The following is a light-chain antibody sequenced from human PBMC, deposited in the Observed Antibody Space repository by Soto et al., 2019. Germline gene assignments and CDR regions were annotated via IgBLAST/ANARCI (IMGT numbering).Light chain of an antibody. V-gene: IGLV2-8*01. CDR2: EVS. J-gene: IGLJ1*01. CDR3: SSYVGATTRV. Sequence: QSALAQPPSASGSPGQSVAISCTGTSSDVGGYNYVSWYQHQPGKAPKVMIYEVSNRPSGVSDRFSGSKSGNTASLTISGLQAEDEADYYCSSYVGATTRVFGTGTKVT. CDR1: SSDVGGYNY.